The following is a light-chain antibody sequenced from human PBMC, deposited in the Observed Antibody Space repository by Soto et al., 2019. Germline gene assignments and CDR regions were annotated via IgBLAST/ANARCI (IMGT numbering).Light chain of an antibody. V-gene: IGKV3-15*01. CDR2: GAS. J-gene: IGKJ2*01. Sequence: EIVMTQSPATLSVSPGERAPLSCRASQSISTNSAWYQQKPGQAPRLLIYGASPRATGVPARFSGSGSGTEFTLTISSLQSEDFAVYYCQQYNDWPPMYTFGQGTKLEIK. CDR3: QQYNDWPPMYT. CDR1: QSISTN.